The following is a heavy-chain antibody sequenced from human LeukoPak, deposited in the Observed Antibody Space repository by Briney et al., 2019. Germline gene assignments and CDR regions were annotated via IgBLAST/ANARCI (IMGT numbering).Heavy chain of an antibody. J-gene: IGHJ4*02. Sequence: PGGSLRLSCAASGFTFSSYSMNWVRQAPGKGLEWVSYISSSSSTIYYADSVKGRFTISRDNSKNTLYLQMNSLRAEDTAVYYCAKAASERYSSGWYGDYWGQGTLVTVSS. CDR1: GFTFSSYS. CDR2: ISSSSSTI. D-gene: IGHD6-19*01. V-gene: IGHV3-48*01. CDR3: AKAASERYSSGWYGDY.